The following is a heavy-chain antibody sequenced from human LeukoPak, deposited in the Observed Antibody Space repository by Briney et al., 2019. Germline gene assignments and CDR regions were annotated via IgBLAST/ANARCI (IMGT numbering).Heavy chain of an antibody. J-gene: IGHJ4*01. D-gene: IGHD3-10*01. Sequence: PFETLSVTRTVSGGSISSSNYYWGCIRQPPGKGPEWIGSIYYSGSTYYNPSLKSRVTISVDTSKNQFSLKLSSATAADTAVYYCARLTPEYYYGSGSYTFYFDYWGHGNLVSVSS. CDR1: GGSISSSNYY. CDR3: ARLTPEYYYGSGSYTFYFDY. V-gene: IGHV4-39*01. CDR2: IYYSGST.